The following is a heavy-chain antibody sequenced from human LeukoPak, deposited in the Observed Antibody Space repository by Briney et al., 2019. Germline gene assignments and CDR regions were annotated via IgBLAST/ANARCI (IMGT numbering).Heavy chain of an antibody. CDR2: IYYSGST. CDR3: ARGVKNWFDP. V-gene: IGHV4-59*01. D-gene: IGHD2-21*01. CDR1: GGSISSYY. J-gene: IGHJ5*02. Sequence: SGTLSLTCTVSGGSISSYYWSWIRQPPGKGLEWTGYIYYSGSTNYNPSPKSRVTISVVTSKNQFSLKLSSVTAAVTAVYYCARGVKNWFDPWGQGTLVTVSS.